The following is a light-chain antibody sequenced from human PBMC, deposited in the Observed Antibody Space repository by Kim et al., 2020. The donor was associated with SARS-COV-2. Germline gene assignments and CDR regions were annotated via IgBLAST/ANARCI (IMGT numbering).Light chain of an antibody. CDR1: NLRRYY. Sequence: VALGQTVRITCQGDNLRRYYASWYQQKPGQAPVLVIYGKNNRPSGIPDRFSGSSSGNTASLTITGAQAEDEADYYCNSRDTTGNHPFGGGTQLTVL. J-gene: IGLJ2*01. CDR2: GKN. V-gene: IGLV3-19*01. CDR3: NSRDTTGNHP.